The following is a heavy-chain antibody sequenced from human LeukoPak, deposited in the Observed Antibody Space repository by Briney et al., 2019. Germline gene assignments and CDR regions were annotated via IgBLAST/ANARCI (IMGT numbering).Heavy chain of an antibody. CDR3: ARSYSGYEQ. D-gene: IGHD5-12*01. Sequence: PGGSLRLSCEASGFTFSSYSIHWVRQAPGKGLEWVAVIAYDGYNKYYADSVKGRFTISRDNSKNTVYLQMNSLRAEDTAVYYCARSYSGYEQWGQGTLVTVSS. V-gene: IGHV3-30-3*01. CDR1: GFTFSSYS. CDR2: IAYDGYNK. J-gene: IGHJ4*02.